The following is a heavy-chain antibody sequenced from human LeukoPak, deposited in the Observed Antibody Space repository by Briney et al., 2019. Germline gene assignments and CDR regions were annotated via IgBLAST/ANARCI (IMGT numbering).Heavy chain of an antibody. CDR3: ARRGGMITFGGVIVPYYFDY. Sequence: PSETLSLTCTVSGGSISSSSYYWGWIRQPPGKGLEWIGSIYYSGSTYYNPSLKRRVTISVDTSKNQFSLKLSSVTAADTAVYYCARRGGMITFGGVIVPYYFDYWGQGTLVTVSS. V-gene: IGHV4-39*01. D-gene: IGHD3-16*02. J-gene: IGHJ4*01. CDR2: IYYSGST. CDR1: GGSISSSSYY.